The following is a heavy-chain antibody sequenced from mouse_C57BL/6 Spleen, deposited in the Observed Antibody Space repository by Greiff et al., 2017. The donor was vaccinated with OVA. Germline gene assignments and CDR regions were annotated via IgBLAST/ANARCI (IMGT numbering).Heavy chain of an antibody. CDR1: GYSFTGYY. Sequence: EVQLQQSGPELVKPGASVKISCKASGYSFTGYYMHWVKQSSEKSLEWIGEINPSTGGTSYNQKFKGKATLTVDKSSSTAYMQLKSLTSEDSAVYYCARSGDEGYFDYWGQGTTLTVSS. D-gene: IGHD3-1*01. V-gene: IGHV1-43*01. CDR3: ARSGDEGYFDY. CDR2: INPSTGGT. J-gene: IGHJ2*01.